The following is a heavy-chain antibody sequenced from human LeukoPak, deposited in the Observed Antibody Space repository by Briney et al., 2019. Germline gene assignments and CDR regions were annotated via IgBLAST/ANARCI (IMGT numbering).Heavy chain of an antibody. J-gene: IGHJ4*02. CDR2: ISWNSGSI. V-gene: IGHV3-9*01. CDR1: GFTFDDYA. D-gene: IGHD3-10*01. CDR3: AKDLSAYYYGSGSYYNFDY. Sequence: GRSLRLSCTASGFTFDDYAMHWVRQAPGKGLEWVSGISWNSGSIGYADSVKGRFTISRDNAKNSLYLQMNSLRAEDTALYYCAKDLSAYYYGSGSYYNFDYWGQGTLVTVSS.